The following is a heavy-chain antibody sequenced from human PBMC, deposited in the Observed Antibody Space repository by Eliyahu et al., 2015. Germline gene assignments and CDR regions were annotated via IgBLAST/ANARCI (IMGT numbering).Heavy chain of an antibody. CDR2: ISYDGSNV. CDR1: XFTFSXSA. Sequence: QVQLVXSGGGVVQPGXSLRLSCAASXFTFSXSAMHWXRQAPGKGLEWVSVISYDGSNVYYADSVKGRFTISRDNSKNTLYLQMNSLRAEDTAVYYCASGWYSFDYWGQGTLVTVSS. V-gene: IGHV3-30*03. J-gene: IGHJ4*02. D-gene: IGHD6-19*01. CDR3: ASGWYSFDY.